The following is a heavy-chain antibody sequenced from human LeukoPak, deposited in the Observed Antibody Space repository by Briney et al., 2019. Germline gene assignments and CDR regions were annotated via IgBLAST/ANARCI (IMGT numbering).Heavy chain of an antibody. CDR1: GGTFSSYA. V-gene: IGHV1-69*13. J-gene: IGHJ4*02. Sequence: SVKVSCKASGGTFSSYAISWVRQAPGQGLEWMGGIIPIFGTSNYAQKFQGRVTITADESTSTAYMELSSLRSEDTAVYYCARVAQINGYNSPLDYWGQGTLVTVSS. CDR2: IIPIFGTS. D-gene: IGHD5-24*01. CDR3: ARVAQINGYNSPLDY.